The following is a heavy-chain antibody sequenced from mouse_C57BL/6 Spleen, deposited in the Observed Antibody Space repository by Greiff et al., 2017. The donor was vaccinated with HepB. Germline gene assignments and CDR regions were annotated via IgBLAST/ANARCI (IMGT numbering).Heavy chain of an antibody. V-gene: IGHV3-6*01. D-gene: IGHD6-1*01. J-gene: IGHJ4*01. Sequence: EVQLQQSGPGLVKPSQSLSLTCSVTGYSITSGYYWNWIRQFPGNKLEWMGYISYDGSNNYNPSLKNRISITRDTSKNQFFLKLNSVTTEDTATYYCAREADSYYAMDYWGQGTSVTVSS. CDR1: GYSITSGYY. CDR2: ISYDGSN. CDR3: AREADSYYAMDY.